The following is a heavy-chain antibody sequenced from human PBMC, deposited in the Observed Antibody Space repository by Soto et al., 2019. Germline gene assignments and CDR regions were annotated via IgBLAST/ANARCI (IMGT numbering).Heavy chain of an antibody. D-gene: IGHD3-3*01. CDR1: GFSFSNFG. V-gene: IGHV3-30*13. J-gene: IGHJ6*02. Sequence: QAQLVESGGGVVQPGRSLRLSCIVSGFSFSNFGMHWVRQAPGKGLEWVAAMSFDGSKNYYADSVKGRFTIARDVSKNSLNLQMESLIPEDTAVYLCVKDKAWSVELVGMDVWGQGTTVIVSS. CDR2: MSFDGSKN. CDR3: VKDKAWSVELVGMDV.